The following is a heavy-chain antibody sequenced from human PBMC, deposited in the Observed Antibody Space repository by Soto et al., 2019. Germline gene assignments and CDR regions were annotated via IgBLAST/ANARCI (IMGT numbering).Heavy chain of an antibody. CDR3: AKSCIAARPFTYYYGMDV. J-gene: IGHJ6*02. Sequence: GGSLRLSCAASGFTFSSYAMSWVRQAPGKGLEWVSAISGSGGSTYYADSVKGRFTISRDNSKNTLYLQMNSLRAEDTAVYYCAKSCIAARPFTYYYGMDVWGQGTTVTVSS. D-gene: IGHD6-13*01. CDR1: GFTFSSYA. V-gene: IGHV3-23*01. CDR2: ISGSGGST.